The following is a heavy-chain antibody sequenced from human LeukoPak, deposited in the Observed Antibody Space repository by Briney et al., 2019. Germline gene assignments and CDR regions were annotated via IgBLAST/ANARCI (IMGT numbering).Heavy chain of an antibody. CDR1: GFTVSSNY. CDR3: ARAAMVRGVIGYFDY. V-gene: IGHV3-66*01. D-gene: IGHD3-10*01. Sequence: PGGSLRLSCAASGFTVSSNYMSWVRQAPGKGLEWVSVIYSGGSTYYADSVKGRFTISRDNSKNTLYLQMNSLRAEDTAVYYCARAAMVRGVIGYFDYWGQGTLVTVSS. CDR2: IYSGGST. J-gene: IGHJ4*02.